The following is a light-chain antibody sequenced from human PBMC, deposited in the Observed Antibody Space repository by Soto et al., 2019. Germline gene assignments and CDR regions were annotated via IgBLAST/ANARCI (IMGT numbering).Light chain of an antibody. CDR3: QQYNSYSPWT. Sequence: DIQMTQSPSTLSASVGDRVTITCRASQSISSWLAWYQQKSGKAPKLLIYKASSLESGVPSRFSGSGSGTEFTLTISSLQPADFATHYCQQYNSYSPWTFGQGTKVDIK. J-gene: IGKJ1*01. V-gene: IGKV1-5*03. CDR1: QSISSW. CDR2: KAS.